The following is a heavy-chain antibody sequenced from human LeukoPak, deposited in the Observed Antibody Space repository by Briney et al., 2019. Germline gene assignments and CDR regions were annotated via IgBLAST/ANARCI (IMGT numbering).Heavy chain of an antibody. D-gene: IGHD3-10*01. CDR1: GFTFSGSA. V-gene: IGHV3-73*01. Sequence: GGSLRLSCAASGFTFSGSAMHWVRLASGKGLEWVGRIRSKANSYATAYAASVKGRFTISRDDSKNTAYLQMNSLKTEDTAVYYCTSSLYGSGSYPNYYYYYGMDVWGKGTTATVSS. CDR3: TSSLYGSGSYPNYYYYYGMDV. J-gene: IGHJ6*04. CDR2: IRSKANSYAT.